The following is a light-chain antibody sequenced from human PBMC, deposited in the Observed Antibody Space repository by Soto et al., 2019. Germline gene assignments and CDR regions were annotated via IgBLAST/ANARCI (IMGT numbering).Light chain of an antibody. V-gene: IGKV3-15*01. CDR3: QKYNNWPTWS. Sequence: EIVMTQSPATLSVSPGERATLSCRASQSVGRNIAWCQQKPGQAPRLLIHGASTRATGIPARVSGSGSGTEFTLTISSLQSEDFAVYYCQKYNNWPTWSFGQGTKVDIK. CDR2: GAS. J-gene: IGKJ1*01. CDR1: QSVGRN.